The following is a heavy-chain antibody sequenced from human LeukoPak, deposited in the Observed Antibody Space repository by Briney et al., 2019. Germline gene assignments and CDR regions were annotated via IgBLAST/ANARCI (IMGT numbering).Heavy chain of an antibody. J-gene: IGHJ4*02. CDR1: GYTFTGYY. CDR3: ARGRYSGSYLLDY. CDR2: INPNSGGT. D-gene: IGHD1-26*01. Sequence: ASVKVSCKASGYTFTGYYMQWVRQDPGQGLEWMGRINPNSGGTNYAQKFQGRVTMTRDTSISTAYMELSRLRSDDTAVYYCARGRYSGSYLLDYWGQGTLVTVSS. V-gene: IGHV1-2*06.